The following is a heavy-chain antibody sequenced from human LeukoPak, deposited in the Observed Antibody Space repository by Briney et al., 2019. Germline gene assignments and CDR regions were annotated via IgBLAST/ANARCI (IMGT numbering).Heavy chain of an antibody. D-gene: IGHD3-16*01. Sequence: GESLKISCKGAGYSFTSYWISWVRQMPGKGLEWMGRIDPSDSYTNYSPSFQGHVTISADKSISTAYLQWSSLQASDTAMYYCARHAGDDAFDIWGQGTMVTVSS. CDR3: ARHAGDDAFDI. CDR1: GYSFTSYW. V-gene: IGHV5-10-1*01. CDR2: IDPSDSYT. J-gene: IGHJ3*02.